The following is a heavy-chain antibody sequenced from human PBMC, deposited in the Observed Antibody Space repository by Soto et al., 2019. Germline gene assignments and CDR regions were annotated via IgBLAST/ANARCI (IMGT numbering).Heavy chain of an antibody. D-gene: IGHD3-3*01. Sequence: PSETLSLTCAVSGVSVISSSYYWGWIRQPPGKGLEWIGSIYYSGSTYSNPSLESRVTISVDTSKNQFSLELSSVTAADTAVYYCASRPFGLVMSSYFDPWGRGTLVTVSS. J-gene: IGHJ5*02. CDR2: IYYSGST. V-gene: IGHV4-39*01. CDR3: ASRPFGLVMSSYFDP. CDR1: GVSVISSSYY.